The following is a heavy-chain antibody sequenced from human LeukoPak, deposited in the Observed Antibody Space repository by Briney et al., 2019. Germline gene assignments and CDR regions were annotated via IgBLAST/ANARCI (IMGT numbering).Heavy chain of an antibody. CDR1: GFTFSGSA. CDR3: TTPVATGGYSSSIGVDY. CDR2: IRSKANSYAT. V-gene: IGHV3-73*01. Sequence: GSLRLSCAASGFTFSGSAMHWVRQASGKGLEWVGRIRSKANSYATAYAASVKGRFTISRDDSKNTAYLQMNSLKTEDTAVYYCTTPVATGGYSSSIGVDYWGQGTLVTVSS. J-gene: IGHJ4*02. D-gene: IGHD6-6*01.